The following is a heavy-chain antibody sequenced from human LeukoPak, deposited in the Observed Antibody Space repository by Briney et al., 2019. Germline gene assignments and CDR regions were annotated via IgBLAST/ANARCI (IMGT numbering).Heavy chain of an antibody. Sequence: PSETLSLTCTVSGGSISSYYWSWIRQPPGKGLEWIGYIYYSGSTNYNPSLKSRVTISVDTSKNQFSLKLSSVTAADTAVYYCAGAPESSQNWFDPWGQGTLVTVSS. V-gene: IGHV4-59*01. CDR1: GGSISSYY. J-gene: IGHJ5*02. CDR2: IYYSGST. CDR3: AGAPESSQNWFDP.